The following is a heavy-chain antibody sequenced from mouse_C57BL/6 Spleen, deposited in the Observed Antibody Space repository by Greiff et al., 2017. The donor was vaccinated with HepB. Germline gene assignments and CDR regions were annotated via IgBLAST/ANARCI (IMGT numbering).Heavy chain of an antibody. V-gene: IGHV1-26*01. D-gene: IGHD2-4*01. Sequence: EVQLQQSGPELVKPGASVKISCKASGYTFTDYYMNWVKQSHGKSLEWIGDINPNNGGTSYNQKFKGKATLTVDKSSSTAYMELRSLTSEDSAVYYCARRRPIYYDYDRDFDVWGTGTTVTVSS. CDR2: INPNNGGT. J-gene: IGHJ1*03. CDR1: GYTFTDYY. CDR3: ARRRPIYYDYDRDFDV.